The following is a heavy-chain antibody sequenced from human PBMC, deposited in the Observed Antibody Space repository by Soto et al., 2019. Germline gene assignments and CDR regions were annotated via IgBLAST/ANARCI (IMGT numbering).Heavy chain of an antibody. Sequence: GGSLRLSCAASGFTFSSYGMHWVRQAPGKGLEWVAVIWYDGSNKYYADSVKGRFTISRDNSKNTLYLQMNSLRAEDTAVYYCARERDHCSSTSCYDYYYYYGMDVWGQGTTVTVSS. D-gene: IGHD2-2*01. CDR1: GFTFSSYG. J-gene: IGHJ6*02. V-gene: IGHV3-33*01. CDR2: IWYDGSNK. CDR3: ARERDHCSSTSCYDYYYYYGMDV.